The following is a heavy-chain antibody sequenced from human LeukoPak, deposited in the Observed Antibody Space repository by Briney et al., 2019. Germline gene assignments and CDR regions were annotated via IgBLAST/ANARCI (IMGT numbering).Heavy chain of an antibody. CDR3: AKDIGRFPHALDI. D-gene: IGHD2-21*01. CDR2: ISWNSGSI. Sequence: GGSLRLSCAASGFTFDDYAMHWVRQAPGKGLEWVSGISWNSGSIGYADSVKGRFTISRDNAKNSLYLHMNSLRAEDTALYYCAKDIGRFPHALDIWGQGTMVTVSS. J-gene: IGHJ3*02. V-gene: IGHV3-9*01. CDR1: GFTFDDYA.